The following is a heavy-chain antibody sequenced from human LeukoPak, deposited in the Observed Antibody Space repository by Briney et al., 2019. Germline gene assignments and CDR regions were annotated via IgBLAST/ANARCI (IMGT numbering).Heavy chain of an antibody. CDR3: AKAVTTSYYFDY. J-gene: IGHJ4*02. Sequence: GGSLRLSCAASGLTFSSYAMSWVRQAPGKGLEWVSAISGSGGSTYYADSVKGRFTISRDNSKNTLCLQMNSLRAEDTAVYYCAKAVTTSYYFDYWGQGTLVTVSS. D-gene: IGHD4-17*01. CDR1: GLTFSSYA. V-gene: IGHV3-23*01. CDR2: ISGSGGST.